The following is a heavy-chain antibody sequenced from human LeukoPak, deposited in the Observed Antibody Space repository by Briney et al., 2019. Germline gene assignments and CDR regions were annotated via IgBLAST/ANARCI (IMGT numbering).Heavy chain of an antibody. J-gene: IGHJ5*02. CDR1: GFTFRGYS. D-gene: IGHD3-10*01. CDR2: ISDSGGRT. V-gene: IGHV3-23*01. CDR3: ARAPMVRGVMGLT. Sequence: PGGSLRLSCAASGFTFRGYSMSWVRQAPGEGLEWVSTISDSGGRTYYADSVKGRFTISRDNAKNSLYLQMNSLRAEDTAVYYCARAPMVRGVMGLTWGQGTLVTVSS.